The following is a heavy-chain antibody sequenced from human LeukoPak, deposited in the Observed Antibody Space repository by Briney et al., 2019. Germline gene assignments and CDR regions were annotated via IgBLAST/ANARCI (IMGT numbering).Heavy chain of an antibody. D-gene: IGHD4-17*01. CDR2: IKQDGSEK. Sequence: GGSLRLSCVVSGFSFNTYWMTWVRQAPGMGLEWVANIKQDGSEKYYVDSVKGRFTISRDNAKNSLYLQMNSLRADDTAVYYCARHPYAVLDYWGQGTLVTVSS. CDR1: GFSFNTYW. V-gene: IGHV3-7*01. J-gene: IGHJ4*02. CDR3: ARHPYAVLDY.